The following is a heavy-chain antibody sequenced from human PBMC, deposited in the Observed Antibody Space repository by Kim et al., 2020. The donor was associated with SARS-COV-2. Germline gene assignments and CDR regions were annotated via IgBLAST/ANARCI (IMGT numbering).Heavy chain of an antibody. D-gene: IGHD7-27*01. J-gene: IGHJ3*01. V-gene: IGHV2-5*02. CDR3: AHRLEPPNWGRVDVFDV. CDR1: GFSLATSGVG. Sequence: SGPTLVNPTQTLTLTCTFSGFSLATSGVGVGWIRQPPGKALEWLALIYWDDDKRYSPSLRSRPTITKDTPKNQVVLTMTNMDPVDTATYFCAHRLEPPNWGRVDVFDVWGQGTMVTVS. CDR2: IYWDDDK.